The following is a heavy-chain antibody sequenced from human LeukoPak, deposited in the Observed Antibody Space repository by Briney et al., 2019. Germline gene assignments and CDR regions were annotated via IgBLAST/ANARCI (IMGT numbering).Heavy chain of an antibody. CDR3: ARDRNSNWYDGFDI. V-gene: IGHV3-21*01. Sequence: GGSLRLSCAASGFTFSSYSMNWVRQAPGKGLEWVSSISSSSSYIYYADSVKGRFTISRDNAKNSLYLQMNSLRDEDTAVYYCARDRNSNWYDGFDIWGQGTVVTVSS. D-gene: IGHD6-13*01. CDR2: ISSSSSYI. J-gene: IGHJ3*02. CDR1: GFTFSSYS.